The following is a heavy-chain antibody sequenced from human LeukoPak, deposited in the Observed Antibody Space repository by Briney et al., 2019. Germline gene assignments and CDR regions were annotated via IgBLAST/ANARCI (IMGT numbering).Heavy chain of an antibody. CDR2: IYHSGST. J-gene: IGHJ4*02. V-gene: IGHV4-38-2*02. CDR1: GYSISSGYY. Sequence: SETLSLTCTVSGYSISSGYYWGWIRQPPGKGLEWIGSIYHSGSTYYNPSLKSRVTISVDTSKNQFSLKLSSVTAADTAVYYCARADPHLLYYFDYWGQGTLVTVSS. CDR3: ARADPHLLYYFDY.